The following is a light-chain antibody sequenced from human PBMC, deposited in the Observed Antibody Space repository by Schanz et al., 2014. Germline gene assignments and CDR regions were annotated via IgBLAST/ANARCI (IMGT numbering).Light chain of an antibody. CDR3: QQYGGSPGT. Sequence: EIVLTQSPGTLSLSPGERATLSCRASQSVTTKIAWYQQKPGQAPRLLIYDASNRATGIPARFSGSGSGTDFTLTISRLEPEDFAVYYCQQYGGSPGTFGQGTKLEIK. J-gene: IGKJ2*01. CDR1: QSVTTK. V-gene: IGKV3-20*01. CDR2: DAS.